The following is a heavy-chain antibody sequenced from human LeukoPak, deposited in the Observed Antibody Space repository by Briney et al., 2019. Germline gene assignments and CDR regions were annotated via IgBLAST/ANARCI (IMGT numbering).Heavy chain of an antibody. D-gene: IGHD3-9*01. CDR3: ARGTPDLLRYFDWLLIYFDY. Sequence: PSETLSLTCAVYGGSFSGYYWSWIRQPPEKGLEWIGEINHSGSTNYNPSLKSRVTISVDTSKNQFSLKLSSVTAADTAVYYCARGTPDLLRYFDWLLIYFDYWGQGTLVTVSS. CDR1: GGSFSGYY. CDR2: INHSGST. J-gene: IGHJ4*02. V-gene: IGHV4-34*01.